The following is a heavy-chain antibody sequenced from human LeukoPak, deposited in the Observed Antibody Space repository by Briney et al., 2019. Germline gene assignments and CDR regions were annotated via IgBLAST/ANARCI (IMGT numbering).Heavy chain of an antibody. CDR3: TREGGSTDAGF. J-gene: IGHJ4*02. CDR1: GFSFSASS. Sequence: GGSLRLSCETSGFSFSASSMNWVRQAPGKGLEWVSSIFGDGPGLYYADSVKGRFTISRDNGKNSVYLEMNSLRDDDTAVYYCTREGGSTDAGFWGQGTLVTVSS. CDR2: IFGDGPGL. D-gene: IGHD5/OR15-5a*01. V-gene: IGHV3-21*06.